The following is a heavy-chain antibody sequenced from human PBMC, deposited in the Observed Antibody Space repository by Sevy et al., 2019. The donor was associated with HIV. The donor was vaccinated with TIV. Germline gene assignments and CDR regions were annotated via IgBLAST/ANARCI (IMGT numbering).Heavy chain of an antibody. CDR3: ARDRDLSGSYLEYYYYAMDV. J-gene: IGHJ6*02. Sequence: ASVKVSCKASGYTFITYYVHWVQQAPGQGLEWMGLIDPSGSTRYAQKFQGRVSMTGDTSTTTVYMELSSLTSEDTAVYYCARDRDLSGSYLEYYYYAMDVWGQGTTVTVSS. CDR1: GYTFITYY. V-gene: IGHV1-46*01. D-gene: IGHD1-26*01. CDR2: IDPSGST.